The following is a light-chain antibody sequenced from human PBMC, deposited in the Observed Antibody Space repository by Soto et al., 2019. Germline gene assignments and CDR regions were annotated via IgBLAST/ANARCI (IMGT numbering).Light chain of an antibody. CDR3: QQTYSVPHT. CDR2: SAS. V-gene: IGKV1-39*01. CDR1: QTISSY. J-gene: IGKJ1*01. Sequence: DIQMTQSPSSLSASVGDRVTITCRASQTISSYLNWYQQKPGRAPRLLIYSASNLQSGLPSRFSGSASGTDFTLTISSLQPEDSATYYCQQTYSVPHTFGQGTKVEIK.